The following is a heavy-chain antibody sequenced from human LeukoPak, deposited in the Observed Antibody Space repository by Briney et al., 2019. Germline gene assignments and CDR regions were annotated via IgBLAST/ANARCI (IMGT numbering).Heavy chain of an antibody. CDR1: GGSFSGYY. Sequence: SETLPLTCAVYGGSFSGYYWSWIRQPPGKGLEWIGEINHSGSTNYNPSPKSRVTISVDTSKNQFSLKLSSVTAADTAVYYCARFIAAAGFGFDYWGQGTLVTVSS. V-gene: IGHV4-34*01. J-gene: IGHJ4*02. CDR2: INHSGST. D-gene: IGHD6-13*01. CDR3: ARFIAAAGFGFDY.